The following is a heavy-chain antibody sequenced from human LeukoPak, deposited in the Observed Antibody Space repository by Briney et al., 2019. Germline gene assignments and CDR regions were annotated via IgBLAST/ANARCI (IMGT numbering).Heavy chain of an antibody. Sequence: ASVTVSCKASGYTFTSYYMHWVRQAPGQGLEWMGIINPSGGSTSYAQKFQGRVTVTRDTSTSTVYMELSSLRSEDTAVYYCAARSKAVAGNFDYWGQGTLVTVSS. D-gene: IGHD6-19*01. CDR3: AARSKAVAGNFDY. V-gene: IGHV1-46*01. CDR1: GYTFTSYY. J-gene: IGHJ4*02. CDR2: INPSGGST.